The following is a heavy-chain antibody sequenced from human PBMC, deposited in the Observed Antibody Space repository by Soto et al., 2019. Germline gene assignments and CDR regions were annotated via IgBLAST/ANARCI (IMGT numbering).Heavy chain of an antibody. J-gene: IGHJ4*02. CDR2: ISTTSSSI. CDR1: GFTFSSYS. D-gene: IGHD3-3*01. CDR3: ARKGVAFDY. Sequence: PGGSLRLSCAPPGFTFSSYSMNWVRQAPGRGLEWISYISTTSSSIYYADSVKGRFTISRDNAKNSLFLQMNSLRDEDTAVYYCARKGVAFDYWGQGALVTVSS. V-gene: IGHV3-48*02.